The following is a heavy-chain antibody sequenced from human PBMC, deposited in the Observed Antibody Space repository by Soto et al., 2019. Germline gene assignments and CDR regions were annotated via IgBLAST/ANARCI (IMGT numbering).Heavy chain of an antibody. D-gene: IGHD3-3*01. CDR2: MNPNSGNT. CDR1: GYTFTSYD. J-gene: IGHJ5*02. Sequence: QVQLVQSGAEVKKPGASVKVSCKASGYTFTSYDINWVRQATGQGLEWMGWMNPNSGNTGYAQKSQGRVIMTRNTSISTAYMELSSLRSEDTAVYYCARGLEWSRSLDPWGQGTLVTVSS. CDR3: ARGLEWSRSLDP. V-gene: IGHV1-8*01.